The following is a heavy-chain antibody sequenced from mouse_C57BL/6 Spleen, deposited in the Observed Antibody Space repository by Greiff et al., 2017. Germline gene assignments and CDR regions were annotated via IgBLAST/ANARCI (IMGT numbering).Heavy chain of an antibody. V-gene: IGHV1-55*01. CDR3: ARPRKYLYFGG. CDR1: GYTFTSYW. CDR2: IDPCGGGT. J-gene: IGHJ1*03. Sequence: QVQLQQPGAELVKPGASVKMSCKASGYTFTSYWMPWVKQRPRQGLEWIGNIDPCGGGTNYNEKFKDKATLTVDKSSSTAYMQLSSLTSEDSAVYYCARPRKYLYFGGWGTGTTVSVAS.